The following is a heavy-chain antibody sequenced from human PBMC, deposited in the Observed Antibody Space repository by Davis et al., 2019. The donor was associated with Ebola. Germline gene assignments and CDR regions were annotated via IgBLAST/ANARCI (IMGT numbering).Heavy chain of an antibody. J-gene: IGHJ4*02. V-gene: IGHV4-31*03. CDR1: GGSISSGGYY. D-gene: IGHD2-21*02. Sequence: LRLSCTVSGGSISSGGYYWSWIRQHPGKGLEWIGYIYYSGSTYYNPSLKSRVTISVDTSKNQFSLKLSSVTAADTAVYYCARLEFQGGDTVDYWGQGTLVTVSS. CDR2: IYYSGST. CDR3: ARLEFQGGDTVDY.